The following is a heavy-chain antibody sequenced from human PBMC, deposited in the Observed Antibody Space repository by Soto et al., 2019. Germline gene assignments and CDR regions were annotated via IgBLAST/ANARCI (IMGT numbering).Heavy chain of an antibody. CDR2: VSSDGSST. V-gene: IGHV3-74*01. J-gene: IGHJ4*02. CDR1: GFTFSSYW. D-gene: IGHD4-4*01. CDR3: ARGLPNYSSFDS. Sequence: LSCAASGFTFSSYWMHWIRQAPGKGLVWVSRVSSDGSSTVYANSVKGRLTISRDNAKNTLYLQMNSLSDEDTAVYYCARGLPNYSSFDSWGQGTLVTVSS.